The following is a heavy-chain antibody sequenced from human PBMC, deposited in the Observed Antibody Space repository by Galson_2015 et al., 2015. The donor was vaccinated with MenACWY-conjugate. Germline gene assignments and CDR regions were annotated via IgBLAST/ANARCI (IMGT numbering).Heavy chain of an antibody. V-gene: IGHV4-39*01. Sequence: ETLSLTCTVSGDSISTNLWGWIRQPPGKGLEWIGNIHYSGTTYYNPSLKSRITISVDTSRNQFSLQLNSVTAPDTAVFYCARPISGRGGGAHFDYWGRGTLVT. J-gene: IGHJ4*02. CDR2: IHYSGTT. CDR1: GDSISTNL. D-gene: IGHD2-15*01. CDR3: ARPISGRGGGAHFDY.